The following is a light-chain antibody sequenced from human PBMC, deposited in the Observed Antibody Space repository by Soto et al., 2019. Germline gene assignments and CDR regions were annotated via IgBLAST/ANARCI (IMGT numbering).Light chain of an antibody. CDR2: EVT. J-gene: IGLJ1*01. CDR1: ASDVGVYNY. Sequence: QSALTQPPSASGSLGQSVTISCTGTASDVGVYNYVSWYQRHPGKAPKLMIYEVTKRPSGVPDRFSGSKSGNTASLTVSGLQAEDEADYYCSSYAGSSTLYVFGTGTKVTVL. CDR3: SSYAGSSTLYV. V-gene: IGLV2-8*01.